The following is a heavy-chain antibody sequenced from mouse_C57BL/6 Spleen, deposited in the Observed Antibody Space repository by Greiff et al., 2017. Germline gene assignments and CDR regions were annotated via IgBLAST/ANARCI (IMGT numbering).Heavy chain of an antibody. D-gene: IGHD1-1*01. J-gene: IGHJ2*01. V-gene: IGHV1-26*01. Sequence: EVQLQQSGPELVKPGASVKISCKASGYTFTDYYMNWVKQSHGKSLEWIGDINPNNGGTSYNQKFKGKATLTVDKSSSTAYMELRSLTSEDSAVYYCANGYYGSSYFDYWGQGTTLTVSS. CDR1: GYTFTDYY. CDR2: INPNNGGT. CDR3: ANGYYGSSYFDY.